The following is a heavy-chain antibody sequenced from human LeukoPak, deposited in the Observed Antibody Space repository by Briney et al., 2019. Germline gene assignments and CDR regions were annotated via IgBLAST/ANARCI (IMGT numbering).Heavy chain of an antibody. CDR3: ARLGVELGRGYDY. J-gene: IGHJ4*02. V-gene: IGHV4-59*01. D-gene: IGHD7-27*01. CDR1: GGSISSYY. Sequence: SETLSLTCTVSGGSISSYYWSWIRQPPGKGLEWIGYIYYSGSTNYNPSLKSRVTISVDTSKNQFSLKLSSVTAADTAVYYRARLGVELGRGYDYWGQGTLVTVSS. CDR2: IYYSGST.